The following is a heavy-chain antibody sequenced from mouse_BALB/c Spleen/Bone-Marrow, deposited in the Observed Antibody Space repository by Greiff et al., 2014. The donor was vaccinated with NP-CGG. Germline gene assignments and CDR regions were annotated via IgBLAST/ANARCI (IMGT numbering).Heavy chain of an antibody. J-gene: IGHJ4*01. Sequence: VKLVESGPGLVAPSQSLSITCTVSGFSFTNYGLHWVRQPPGKGLEWLGVIWADGSTNYNSALMSRLSISKDNSKSQVFFKMNSLQTDDTAMYYCARITTATGAMDYWGQGTSVTVSS. D-gene: IGHD1-2*01. V-gene: IGHV2-9*02. CDR3: ARITTATGAMDY. CDR2: IWADGST. CDR1: GFSFTNYG.